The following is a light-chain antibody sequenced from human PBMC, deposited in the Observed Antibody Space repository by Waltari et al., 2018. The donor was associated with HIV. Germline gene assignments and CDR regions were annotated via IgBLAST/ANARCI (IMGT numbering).Light chain of an antibody. Sequence: EIVLTQSPGTLSLSPGERATLSCRASQTVSNRYLALYQQKPGQAPRLLIYGASTRATGIPDRFSGSGSGTDFTLTISRLEAEDFAVYYCRTGVTFGPGTKVDIK. V-gene: IGKV3-20*01. J-gene: IGKJ3*01. CDR1: QTVSNRY. CDR3: RTGVT. CDR2: GAS.